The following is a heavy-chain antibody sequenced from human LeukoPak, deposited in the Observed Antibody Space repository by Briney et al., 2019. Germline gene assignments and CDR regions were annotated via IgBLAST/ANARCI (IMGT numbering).Heavy chain of an antibody. Sequence: ASVKVSCKASGYTFTSYGISWVRQAPGQGLEWMGWISAYNGNTNYAQKLQGRVTMTTHTSTSTAYMELRSLRSDDTAVYYCARDGVVPAAISVTAPTDNWFDPWGQGTLVTVSS. CDR3: ARDGVVPAAISVTAPTDNWFDP. CDR2: ISAYNGNT. J-gene: IGHJ5*02. CDR1: GYTFTSYG. V-gene: IGHV1-18*01. D-gene: IGHD2-2*02.